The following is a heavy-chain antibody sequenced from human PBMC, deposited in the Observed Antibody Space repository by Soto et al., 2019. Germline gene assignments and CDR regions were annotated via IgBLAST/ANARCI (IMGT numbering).Heavy chain of an antibody. CDR2: ISGSGGST. V-gene: IGHV3-23*01. CDR3: AKEGFSGYGDYVPYFDY. J-gene: IGHJ4*02. CDR1: GFTFSSYA. Sequence: PGGSLRLSCAASGFTFSSYAMSWVRQAPGKGLEWVSAISGSGGSTYYADSVKGRFTISRDNSKNTLYLQMNSLRAEDTAVYYCAKEGFSGYGDYVPYFDYWGQGTLVTVSS. D-gene: IGHD4-17*01.